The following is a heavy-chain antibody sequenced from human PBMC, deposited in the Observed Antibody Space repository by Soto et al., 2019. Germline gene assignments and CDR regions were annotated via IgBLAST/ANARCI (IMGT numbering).Heavy chain of an antibody. CDR3: ARGLWFGELFYAYFDY. CDR1: GFTFGDYA. Sequence: GGSLRLSCTTSGFTFGDYAMGWFRQAPGKGLEWVGFIRIKGYGGTIEYAASVKGRFTISRDESKGIADLHMNSLKIEDTALYYCARGLWFGELFYAYFDYWGLGTLVTVSS. J-gene: IGHJ4*02. D-gene: IGHD3-10*01. CDR2: IRIKGYGGTI. V-gene: IGHV3-49*03.